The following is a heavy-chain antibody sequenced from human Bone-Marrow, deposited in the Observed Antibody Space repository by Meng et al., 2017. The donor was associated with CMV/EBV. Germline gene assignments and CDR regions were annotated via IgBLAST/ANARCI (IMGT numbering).Heavy chain of an antibody. D-gene: IGHD2-2*01. V-gene: IGHV4-38-2*02. Sequence: SETLSLTCTVPGYSISSGYYWGWIRQPPGKGLEWIGSIYHSGSTYYNPSLKSRVTISVDTSKNQFSLKLSSVTAADTAVYYCARDKLVNYYYYYGMDVRGQGTTVTVSS. CDR2: IYHSGST. CDR1: GYSISSGYY. J-gene: IGHJ6*02. CDR3: ARDKLVNYYYYYGMDV.